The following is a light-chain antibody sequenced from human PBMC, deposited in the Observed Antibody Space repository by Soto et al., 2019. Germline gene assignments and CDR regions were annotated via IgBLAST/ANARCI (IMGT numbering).Light chain of an antibody. CDR1: QSVSSNF. J-gene: IGKJ1*01. Sequence: IVLTQTPGTLSLSLGESATLSCRASQSVSSNFLAWYQQKPGQAPSLLISGASTRATGVPDRFSGSGSGTDFTLTISRLEPEDFAVYYCQQYGGSRTLGQGPKV. V-gene: IGKV3-20*01. CDR2: GAS. CDR3: QQYGGSRT.